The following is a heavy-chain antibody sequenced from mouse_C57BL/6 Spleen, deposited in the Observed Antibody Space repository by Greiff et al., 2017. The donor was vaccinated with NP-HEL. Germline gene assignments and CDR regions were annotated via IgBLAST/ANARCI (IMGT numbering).Heavy chain of an antibody. CDR2: FYPGSGSI. J-gene: IGHJ4*01. CDR3: ARHEGAFYGNFYAMDY. Sequence: QVQLKESGAELVKPGASVKLSCKASGYTFTEYTIHWVKQRSGQGLEWIGWFYPGSGSIKYNEKFKDKATLTADKSSSTVYMELSRLTSEDSAVYFCARHEGAFYGNFYAMDYWGQGTSVTVSS. V-gene: IGHV1-62-2*01. D-gene: IGHD2-10*01. CDR1: GYTFTEYT.